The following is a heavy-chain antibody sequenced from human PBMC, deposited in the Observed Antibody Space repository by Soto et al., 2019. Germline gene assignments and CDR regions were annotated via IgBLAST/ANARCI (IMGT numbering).Heavy chain of an antibody. Sequence: QLQLQESGPGLVKPSETLSLTCTVSGGSITSSGYYWGWVRQPPGKGLEWVGGIFFSGSTYYNPSLKSRVTIPIDTSKNQFSLNLSSVTAADTAVYYCARLTSGSGFSAFDIWGQGTMVTVSS. CDR1: GGSITSSGYY. J-gene: IGHJ3*02. CDR2: IFFSGST. CDR3: ARLTSGSGFSAFDI. D-gene: IGHD3-10*01. V-gene: IGHV4-39*01.